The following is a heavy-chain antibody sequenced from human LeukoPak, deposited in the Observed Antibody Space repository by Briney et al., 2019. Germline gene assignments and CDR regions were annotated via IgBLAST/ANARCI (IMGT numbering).Heavy chain of an antibody. Sequence: LRLSCAASGFTFSSYWMSWVRQAPGKGLEWIGYIYYSGNTNYNPSLKSRVTISIDTSKNQFSLRLNSVTAADTAVYYCARDPRADYGPYWYFDLWGRGTLVTVSS. CDR2: IYYSGNT. CDR1: GFTFSSYW. D-gene: IGHD4/OR15-4a*01. V-gene: IGHV4-59*01. CDR3: ARDPRADYGPYWYFDL. J-gene: IGHJ2*01.